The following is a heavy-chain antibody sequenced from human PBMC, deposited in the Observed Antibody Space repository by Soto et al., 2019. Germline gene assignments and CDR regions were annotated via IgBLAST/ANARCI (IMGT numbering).Heavy chain of an antibody. Sequence: PSETLSLTCTVSGGSVSSGSYYWSWIRQPPGKGLEWIGYIYYSGSTNYNPSLKSRVTISVDTSKNQFSLKPNSVTAADTAVYYCATSGSHHHDSSGYNFRGGFDYWGQGTLVTVSS. CDR2: IYYSGST. CDR3: ATSGSHHHDSSGYNFRGGFDY. CDR1: GGSVSSGSYY. V-gene: IGHV4-61*01. D-gene: IGHD3-22*01. J-gene: IGHJ4*02.